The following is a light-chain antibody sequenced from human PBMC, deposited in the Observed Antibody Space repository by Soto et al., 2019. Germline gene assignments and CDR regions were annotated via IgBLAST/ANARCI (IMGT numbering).Light chain of an antibody. CDR2: EGS. J-gene: IGLJ1*01. Sequence: VLTQPASVSGSPGQSITISCTGTSSDVGSYNLVSWYQQHPGKAPKLMIYEGSKRPSGVSNRFSGSKSGNTASLTISGLQAEDEADYYCCSYAGSSSYVFGTGTKVTVL. CDR1: SSDVGSYNL. V-gene: IGLV2-23*01. CDR3: CSYAGSSSYV.